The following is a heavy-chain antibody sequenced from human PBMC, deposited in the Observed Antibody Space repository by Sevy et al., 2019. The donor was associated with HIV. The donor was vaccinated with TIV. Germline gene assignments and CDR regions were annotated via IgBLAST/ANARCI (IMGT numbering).Heavy chain of an antibody. J-gene: IGHJ4*02. CDR2: ISAYNGNT. D-gene: IGHD3-10*01. V-gene: IGHV1-18*01. Sequence: GESLKISCKASGYTFTSNGISWVRQAPGQGLEWMGWISAYNGNTNYAQKLQGRVTMTTDTSTSTAYMELRSLRSDDTAVYYCARDRGMVRGVIIRASSVDYWGQGTLVTVSS. CDR1: GYTFTSNG. CDR3: ARDRGMVRGVIIRASSVDY.